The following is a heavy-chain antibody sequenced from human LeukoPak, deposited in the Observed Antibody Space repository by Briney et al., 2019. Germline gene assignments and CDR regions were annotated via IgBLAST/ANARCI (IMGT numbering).Heavy chain of an antibody. V-gene: IGHV1-2*02. J-gene: IGHJ5*02. D-gene: IGHD1/OR15-1a*01. Sequence: ASVKVSCKASGYTFTGYYMHWVRQAPGQGLEWMGWINPNSGGTNYAQKFQGRVTMTRDTSISTAYMELSRLRSDDTAVYYCARSGITATSGFDPWGQGTLVTVSS. CDR1: GYTFTGYY. CDR3: ARSGITATSGFDP. CDR2: INPNSGGT.